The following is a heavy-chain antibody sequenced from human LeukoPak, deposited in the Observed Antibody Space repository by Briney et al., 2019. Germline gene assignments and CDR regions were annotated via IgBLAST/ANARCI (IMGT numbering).Heavy chain of an antibody. V-gene: IGHV3-11*04. J-gene: IGHJ5*02. CDR3: ARAPTMVRGVINFWFDP. CDR1: GFTFRDYY. D-gene: IGHD3-10*01. CDR2: ISSSGSTI. Sequence: GGSLRLSCAASGFTFRDYYMSWIRQAPGKGLEWVSYISSSGSTIYYADSVKGRFTISRDNAKNSLYLQMNSLRAEDTAVYYCARAPTMVRGVINFWFDPWGQGTLVTVSS.